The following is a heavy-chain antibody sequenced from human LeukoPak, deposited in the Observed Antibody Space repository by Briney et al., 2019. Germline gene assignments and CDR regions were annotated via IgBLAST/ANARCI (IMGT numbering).Heavy chain of an antibody. J-gene: IGHJ4*02. CDR1: GYTFTGYY. D-gene: IGHD5-18*01. CDR3: ARSTEENTALDY. Sequence: VASVKVSCKASGYTFTGYYMHWVRQAPGQGLEWMGWINPNSGGTNYAPKFQGRVTMTRDTSISTAYMELSRLRSDDTAVYYCARSTEENTALDYWGQGTLVTVSS. CDR2: INPNSGGT. V-gene: IGHV1-2*02.